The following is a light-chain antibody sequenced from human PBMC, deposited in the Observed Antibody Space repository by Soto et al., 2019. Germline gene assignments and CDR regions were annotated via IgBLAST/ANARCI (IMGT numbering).Light chain of an antibody. Sequence: QSVLTQPPSVSGAPGQRVTISCTGSTSNIGTGYDVHWYQQLPGTAPKLLIYGNSNRPSGVPDRFSGSKSGTSASLAITGLXAXDXXXYYCQSYDSSLSGYVFGTGTKVTVL. CDR3: QSYDSSLSGYV. CDR1: TSNIGTGYD. J-gene: IGLJ1*01. V-gene: IGLV1-40*01. CDR2: GNS.